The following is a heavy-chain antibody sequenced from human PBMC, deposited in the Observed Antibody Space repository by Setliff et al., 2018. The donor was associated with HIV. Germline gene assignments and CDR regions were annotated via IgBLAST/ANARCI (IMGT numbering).Heavy chain of an antibody. J-gene: IGHJ4*02. Sequence: GASVKVSCKASGYTFTDYYMHWVQQAPGKGLEWMGRVDPEDGETIYAEKFQGRVTITADTSTDTAYMELSSLRSEDTAVYYCATDGGIVGATTPYYFDYWGQGTLVTVSS. CDR1: GYTFTDYY. D-gene: IGHD1-26*01. CDR2: VDPEDGET. V-gene: IGHV1-69-2*01. CDR3: ATDGGIVGATTPYYFDY.